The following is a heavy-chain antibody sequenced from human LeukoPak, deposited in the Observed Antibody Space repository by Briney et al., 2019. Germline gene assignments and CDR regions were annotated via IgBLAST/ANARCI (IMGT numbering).Heavy chain of an antibody. J-gene: IGHJ1*01. V-gene: IGHV4-4*07. CDR3: AREGCGSNRCLD. D-gene: IGHD3-16*02. CDR1: GGPQSGYL. CDR2: MYATGTT. Sequence: SETLSLTCTVSGGPQSGYLWSCMRDPAGKALEWIGRMYATGTTNYHPSLDSRVTMSVDTSKNQFSLNLTSVTAADTAVYYCAREGCGSNRCLDWGQGTLVTVPS.